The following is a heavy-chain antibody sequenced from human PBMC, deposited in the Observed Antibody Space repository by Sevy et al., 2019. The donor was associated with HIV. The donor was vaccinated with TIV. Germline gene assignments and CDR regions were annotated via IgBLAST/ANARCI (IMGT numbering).Heavy chain of an antibody. D-gene: IGHD3-22*01. J-gene: IGHJ3*02. V-gene: IGHV3-15*07. CDR3: TTDLNYYDRDALDI. CDR2: IKIKTDGGTT. CDR1: GFTFSNAW. Sequence: GGSLRLSCAASGFTFSNAWMNWVRQAPGKGLEWVGRIKIKTDGGTTYYAAPVKGRFTISRDDSKNTLYLQMNSLKTEDSAVYYCTTDLNYYDRDALDIWGQGTMVTVSS.